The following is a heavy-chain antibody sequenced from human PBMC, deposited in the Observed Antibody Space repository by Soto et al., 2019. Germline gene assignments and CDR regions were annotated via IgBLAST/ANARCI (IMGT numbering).Heavy chain of an antibody. J-gene: IGHJ6*02. CDR2: IYYSGST. CDR1: GGSISSYY. CDR3: ARDWGHDFWSGYRHCNYYGMDV. D-gene: IGHD3-3*01. V-gene: IGHV4-59*01. Sequence: QVQLQESGPGLVKPSETLSLTCTVSGGSISSYYWSCIRQPPGKGLAWIGYIYYSGSTNYNPSLKSRVTISVGTYKNQFSLKLSSVTAADTAVYYCARDWGHDFWSGYRHCNYYGMDVWGQGTTVTVSS.